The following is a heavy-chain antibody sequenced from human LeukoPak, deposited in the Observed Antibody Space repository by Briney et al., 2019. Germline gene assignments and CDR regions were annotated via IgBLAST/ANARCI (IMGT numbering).Heavy chain of an antibody. CDR3: AKGPGSGFWYTAPS. CDR2: ISSSSSYI. D-gene: IGHD2-15*01. J-gene: IGHJ4*02. V-gene: IGHV3-21*04. Sequence: PGGSLRLSCAASGFTFSSYSMNWVRQAPGKGLEWVSSISSSSSYIYYADSVKGRFTISIDNAKNSLYLQMNSLRVEDSAVYSCAKGPGSGFWYTAPSWGQGTLVIVSS. CDR1: GFTFSSYS.